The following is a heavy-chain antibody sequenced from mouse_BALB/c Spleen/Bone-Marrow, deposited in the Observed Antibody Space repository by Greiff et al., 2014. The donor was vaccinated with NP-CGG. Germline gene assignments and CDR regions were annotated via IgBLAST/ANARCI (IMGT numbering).Heavy chain of an antibody. D-gene: IGHD1-2*01. CDR3: ARMHYYGYVAY. J-gene: IGHJ3*01. V-gene: IGHV4-1*02. CDR1: GFDFSRDW. CDR2: INPDSSTI. Sequence: EVKLQESGGGLVQPGGSLKLSCAASGFDFSRDWMSWVRQAPGEGREWIGEINPDSSTINYTPSLKDKFIISRDNAKNTLYLQMSKVRSEDTALYYCARMHYYGYVAYWGQGTLVTVSA.